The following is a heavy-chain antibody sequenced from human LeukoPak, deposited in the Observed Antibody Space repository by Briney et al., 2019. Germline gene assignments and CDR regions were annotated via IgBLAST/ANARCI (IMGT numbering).Heavy chain of an antibody. CDR3: ARVVVKGHDAFDI. J-gene: IGHJ3*02. CDR1: GGTFSSYA. CDR2: IIPIFGTA. V-gene: IGHV1-69*13. D-gene: IGHD3-22*01. Sequence: SVKVSCKASGGTFSSYAISWVRQAPGQGLEWMGGIIPIFGTANYAQKFQGRVTITADESTSTAYRELSSLRSEDTAVYYCARVVVKGHDAFDIWGQGTMVTVSS.